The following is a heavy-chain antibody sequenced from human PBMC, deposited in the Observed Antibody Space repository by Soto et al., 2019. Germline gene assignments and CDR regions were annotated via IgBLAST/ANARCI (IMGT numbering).Heavy chain of an antibody. D-gene: IGHD2-2*01. J-gene: IGHJ4*02. Sequence: VEMVQSGAEVKKPGASVRVSCKASGYTFTDYFIHWVRQAPGQGLEWMGWINPNSGGTNYAQKFQGRVTMTRDTSIKTVYLDRSRLRSDDTATYYCARDTKIPADAINEGRWGQGTLVTVSS. CDR1: GYTFTDYF. CDR2: INPNSGGT. V-gene: IGHV1-2*02. CDR3: ARDTKIPADAINEGR.